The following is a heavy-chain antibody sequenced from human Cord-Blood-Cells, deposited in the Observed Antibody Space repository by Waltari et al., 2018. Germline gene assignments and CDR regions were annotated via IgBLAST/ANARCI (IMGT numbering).Heavy chain of an antibody. CDR3: TTDPYAFDI. CDR2: IKSKTDRGTT. J-gene: IGHJ3*02. V-gene: IGHV3-15*01. CDR1: GFTFSNAW. Sequence: EVQLVESGGGLVKPGGSLRLSCAASGFTFSNAWMRWVREAPGKGVWGVVRIKSKTDRGTTADAAPWKGGFTISRDDSKNTLYLQRNSLKTEDTAVYYCTTDPYAFDIWGQGTMVTVSS.